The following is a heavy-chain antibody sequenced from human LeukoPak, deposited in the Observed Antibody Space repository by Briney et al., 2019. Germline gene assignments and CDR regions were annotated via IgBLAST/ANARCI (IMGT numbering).Heavy chain of an antibody. CDR2: FHPEDGET. CDR3: AIVLAVGVVDWFDP. CDR1: GSMFTELS. J-gene: IGHJ5*02. Sequence: ASVTVSCKVSGSMFTELSVHWVRQTPGKGLEWMGGFHPEDGETIYAQKFQGRVTITEDSSTDTAYMELSSLRSEDTAVYYCAIVLAVGVVDWFDPWGQGTLVTVSS. D-gene: IGHD6-19*01. V-gene: IGHV1-24*01.